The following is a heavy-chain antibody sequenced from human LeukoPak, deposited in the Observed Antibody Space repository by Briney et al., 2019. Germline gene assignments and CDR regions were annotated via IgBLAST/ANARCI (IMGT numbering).Heavy chain of an antibody. V-gene: IGHV5-51*01. CDR2: IYPGDSDT. Sequence: GVSLKISCKGSGYSFTSYWIGWVRQMPGKGLEWMGIIYPGDSDTRYSPSFQGQVTISADKSISTAYLQWSSLKASDTAMYYCARSAMVRGVINWFDPWGQGTLVTVSS. J-gene: IGHJ5*02. CDR3: ARSAMVRGVINWFDP. CDR1: GYSFTSYW. D-gene: IGHD3-10*01.